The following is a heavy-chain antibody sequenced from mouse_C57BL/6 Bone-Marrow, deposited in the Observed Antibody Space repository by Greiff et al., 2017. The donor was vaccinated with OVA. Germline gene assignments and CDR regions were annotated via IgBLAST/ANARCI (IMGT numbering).Heavy chain of an antibody. CDR1: GFTFSNYW. D-gene: IGHD2-4*01. V-gene: IGHV6-3*01. Sequence: EVQGVESGGGLVQPGGSMKLSCVASGFTFSNYWMNWVRQSPEKGLEWVAQIRLKSDNYATHYAESVKGRFTISRDDSKSSVYLQMNNLRAEDTGIYYCTVDYEGYWGQGTTLTVSS. J-gene: IGHJ2*01. CDR3: TVDYEGY. CDR2: IRLKSDNYAT.